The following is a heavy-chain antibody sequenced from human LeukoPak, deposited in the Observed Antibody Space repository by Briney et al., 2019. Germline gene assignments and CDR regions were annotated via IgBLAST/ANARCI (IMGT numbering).Heavy chain of an antibody. V-gene: IGHV3-23*01. CDR3: AKHYVWGSYNSLENSYYFDY. Sequence: PGGSLRLSCAASGFTFSSYAMSWVRQAPGKGLEWVSAISGSGGSTYYADSVKGRFTISRDNSKNTLYLQMNSLRAEDTAVYYCAKHYVWGSYNSLENSYYFDYWGQGTLVTVSS. J-gene: IGHJ4*02. CDR1: GFTFSSYA. CDR2: ISGSGGST. D-gene: IGHD3-16*01.